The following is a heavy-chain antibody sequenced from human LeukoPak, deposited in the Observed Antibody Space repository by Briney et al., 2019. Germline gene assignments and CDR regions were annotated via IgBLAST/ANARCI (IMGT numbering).Heavy chain of an antibody. D-gene: IGHD3-9*01. V-gene: IGHV4-30-4*01. CDR3: ARLYHDILTGYYPNWFDP. CDR2: IYYSGST. CDR1: GGSISSGDYY. Sequence: SETLSLTCTVSGGSISSGDYYWSWIRQPPGKGLEWIGYIYYSGSTYYNPSLKSRVTISVDTSKNQFSLKLSSVTAADTAVYYCARLYHDILTGYYPNWFDPWGQGTLVTVSS. J-gene: IGHJ5*02.